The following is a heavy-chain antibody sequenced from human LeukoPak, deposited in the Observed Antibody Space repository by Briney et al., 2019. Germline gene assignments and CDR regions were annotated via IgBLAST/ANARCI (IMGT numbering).Heavy chain of an antibody. V-gene: IGHV3-21*01. CDR3: ARDRPGYTSSWYSPFDY. J-gene: IGHJ4*02. CDR2: ISSSSSYI. CDR1: GFTFSSYA. Sequence: TGGSLRLSCAASGFTFSSYAMHWVRQAPGKGLEWVSSISSSSSYIYYADSVKGRFTISRDNAKNSLYLQMNRLRADDTAVYYCARDRPGYTSSWYSPFDYWGQGTLVTVSS. D-gene: IGHD6-13*01.